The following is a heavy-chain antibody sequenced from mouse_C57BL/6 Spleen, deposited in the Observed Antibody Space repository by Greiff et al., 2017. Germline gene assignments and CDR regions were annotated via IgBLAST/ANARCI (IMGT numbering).Heavy chain of an antibody. D-gene: IGHD3-2*02. J-gene: IGHJ2*01. CDR2: INPGSGGT. CDR1: GYAFTNYL. CDR3: ARGGGSGYNFDY. V-gene: IGHV1-54*01. Sequence: QVQLQQSGAELVRPGTSVEVSCKASGYAFTNYLIEWVKQRPGQGLEWIGVINPGSGGTNYNEKFKGKATLTADKSSSTAYMQLSSLTSEDSAVYFCARGGGSGYNFDYWGQGTTLTVSS.